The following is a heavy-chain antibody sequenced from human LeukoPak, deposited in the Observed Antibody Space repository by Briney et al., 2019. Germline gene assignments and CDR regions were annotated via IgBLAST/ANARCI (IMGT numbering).Heavy chain of an antibody. D-gene: IGHD3-3*01. V-gene: IGHV1-46*01. J-gene: IGHJ4*02. CDR1: GYTFTSYY. CDR3: ARDRFDSKGRYYDFWSGNPHSDY. Sequence: ASVKVSCKASGYTFTSYYMHWVRQAPGQGLEWMGIINPSGGSTSYAQKFQGRVTMTRDTSTSTVYMELSSLRSEDTAVYYCARDRFDSKGRYYDFWSGNPHSDYWGQGTLVTVSS. CDR2: INPSGGST.